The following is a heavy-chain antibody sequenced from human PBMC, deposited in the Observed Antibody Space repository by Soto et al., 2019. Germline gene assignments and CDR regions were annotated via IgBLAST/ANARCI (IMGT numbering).Heavy chain of an antibody. CDR1: GYSFTSYW. V-gene: IGHV5-10-1*01. J-gene: IGHJ6*02. D-gene: IGHD7-27*01. CDR2: IDPSDSYT. CDR3: YWGSPYYYYGMDV. Sequence: GESLKISCKGSGYSFTSYWISWARQMPGKGLEWMGRIDPSDSYTNYSPSFQGHVTISADKSISTAYLQWSSLKASDTAMYYCYWGSPYYYYGMDVWGQGTTVTVSS.